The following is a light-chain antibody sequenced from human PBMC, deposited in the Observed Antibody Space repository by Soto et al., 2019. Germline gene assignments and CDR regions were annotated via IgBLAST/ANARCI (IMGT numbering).Light chain of an antibody. CDR3: QQADSFPLS. J-gene: IGKJ4*01. CDR1: QSIYKW. V-gene: IGKV1-12*01. CDR2: AAS. Sequence: DIQMTQSPSSVSASIGDRVTISCRASQSIYKWLVWYQQKPGKAPKLLIYAASSLQSGVPSRFSCSGYGTDFTLTISSLQTEDFATYYCQQADSFPLSFGGGTKVEI.